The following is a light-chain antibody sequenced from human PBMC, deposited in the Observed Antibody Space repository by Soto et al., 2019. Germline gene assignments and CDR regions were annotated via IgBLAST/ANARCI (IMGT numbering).Light chain of an antibody. J-gene: IGKJ5*01. CDR1: RSVSSY. CDR3: QVRSNWPPSIT. Sequence: EIVLTQSAATLSLSPGERATLSCRAIRSVSSYLAWYQQKPGQAPRLLIYDASNRATGIPARFSGSGSGTDFTLTISGLEPEDFAVYYCQVRSNWPPSITFGQGTRLEI. CDR2: DAS. V-gene: IGKV3-11*01.